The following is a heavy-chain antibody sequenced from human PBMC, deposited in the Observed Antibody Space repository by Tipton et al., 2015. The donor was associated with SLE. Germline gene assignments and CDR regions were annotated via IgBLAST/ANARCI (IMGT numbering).Heavy chain of an antibody. CDR2: INSDGSST. Sequence: SLRLSCAASGFTFNSYWMHRVRQAPGKGLVWVSRINSDGSSTNYADSVKGRFTISRDNAKNTLYMQMNSLRAEDTAVYYCARRINLDYWGQGTLVTVSS. CDR1: GFTFNSYW. D-gene: IGHD3-16*01. CDR3: ARRINLDY. V-gene: IGHV3-74*01. J-gene: IGHJ4*02.